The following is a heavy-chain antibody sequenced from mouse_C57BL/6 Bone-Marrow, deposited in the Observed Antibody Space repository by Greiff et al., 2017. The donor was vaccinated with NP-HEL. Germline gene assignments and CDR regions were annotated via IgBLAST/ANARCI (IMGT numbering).Heavy chain of an antibody. J-gene: IGHJ3*01. CDR2: IRSKSNNYAT. CDR1: GFSFNTYA. Sequence: EVQRVESGGGLVQPKGSLKLSCAASGFSFNTYAMNWVSQAPGKGLEWVASIRSKSNNYATYYADSVKDRFTISRDDSERILYLQMNNLKTKDAAMYYCVAWAYWGQGTLVPVSA. V-gene: IGHV10-1*01. CDR3: VAWAY.